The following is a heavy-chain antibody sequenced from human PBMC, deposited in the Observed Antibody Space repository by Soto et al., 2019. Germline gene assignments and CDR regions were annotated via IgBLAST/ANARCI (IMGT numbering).Heavy chain of an antibody. Sequence: GGSLRPSCAASGFSFSDYAMSWGRQCPGKGLEWVSVISESGGSTHYADSVRGRFTVSRDNSKNSLSLRMNSLRDEDTAVYFCAKRSPYSSGWYSPIFDYWGQGALVTVSS. D-gene: IGHD6-13*01. J-gene: IGHJ4*02. CDR1: GFSFSDYA. CDR3: AKRSPYSSGWYSPIFDY. CDR2: ISESGGST. V-gene: IGHV3-23*01.